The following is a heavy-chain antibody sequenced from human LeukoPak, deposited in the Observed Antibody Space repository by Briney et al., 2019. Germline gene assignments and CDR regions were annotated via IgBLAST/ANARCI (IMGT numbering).Heavy chain of an antibody. CDR1: GFTFSSYA. Sequence: GGSLRLSCAASGFTFSSYAMHWVRQAPGKGLEWVSSISSGSSYIFYADSVKGRFTISRDNAKNSLYLQMNSLRAEDTAVYYCARDSLGMAVAGTDYWGQGTLVTVSS. CDR2: ISSGSSYI. V-gene: IGHV3-21*01. J-gene: IGHJ4*02. D-gene: IGHD6-19*01. CDR3: ARDSLGMAVAGTDY.